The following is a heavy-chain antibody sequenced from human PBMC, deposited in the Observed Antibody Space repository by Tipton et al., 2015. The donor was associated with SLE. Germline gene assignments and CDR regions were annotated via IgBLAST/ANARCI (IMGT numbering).Heavy chain of an antibody. Sequence: TLSLTCTVSGDSMNSGVYYWSWLRQPAGKGLEWIGRIFSSGNTIYNPSLKSRVTISEDTSKNQFSLRLSSVTAADTAVYYCAREGISYCSGDCHGSFDYWGQGSLVTVSS. V-gene: IGHV4-61*02. J-gene: IGHJ4*02. CDR1: GDSMNSGVYY. D-gene: IGHD2-21*01. CDR2: IFSSGNT. CDR3: AREGISYCSGDCHGSFDY.